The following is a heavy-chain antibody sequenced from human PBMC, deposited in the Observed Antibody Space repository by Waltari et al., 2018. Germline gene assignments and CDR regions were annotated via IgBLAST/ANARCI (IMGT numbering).Heavy chain of an antibody. CDR1: GFTFSPDW. V-gene: IGHV3-74*01. J-gene: IGHJ5*02. Sequence: EVQVVESGGGLVQPGGSLRLSCTASGFTFSPDWLHWVRQVPGKGLGWVSGVNIDGSRRNYADPVRGRFTSSRDNARNTVHLQMNSLRAEDTAVYYCGTLEAVGSWGQGTLVTVSS. D-gene: IGHD2-2*03. CDR2: VNIDGSRR. CDR3: GTLEAVGS.